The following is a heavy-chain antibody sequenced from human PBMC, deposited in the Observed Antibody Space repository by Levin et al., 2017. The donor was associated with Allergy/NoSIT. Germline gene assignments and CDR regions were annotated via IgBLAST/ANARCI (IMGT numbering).Heavy chain of an antibody. CDR3: AVPRAVTTVLDFDL. Sequence: EGSLRLSCAASGFTVSSSYMSWVRQAPGKGLEWVSVLYSGGSAYYADSVKGRFTISRDNSKNTLYLQMNSLRAEDTAVYYCAVPRAVTTVLDFDLWGRGTLVTVSS. D-gene: IGHD4-17*01. J-gene: IGHJ2*01. CDR2: LYSGGSA. CDR1: GFTVSSSY. V-gene: IGHV3-53*01.